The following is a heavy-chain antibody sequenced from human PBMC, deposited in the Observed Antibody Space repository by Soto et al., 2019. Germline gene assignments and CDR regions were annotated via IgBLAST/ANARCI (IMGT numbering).Heavy chain of an antibody. D-gene: IGHD2-2*01. CDR3: AREDSIIIPAVSDF. CDR2: ISKSDYT. CDR1: GFAFSNYG. V-gene: IGHV3-21*01. J-gene: IGHJ4*02. Sequence: PGGSLRLSCTVSGFAFSNYGINWVRQAPGKGLEWVSSISKSDYTYYSDSVKGRFAISRDNAKSSVPLQMNTLRVEDTAVYYCAREDSIIIPAVSDFWGQGTLVTVSS.